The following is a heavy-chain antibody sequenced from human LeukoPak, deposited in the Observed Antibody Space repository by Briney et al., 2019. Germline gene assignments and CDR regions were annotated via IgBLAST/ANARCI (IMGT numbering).Heavy chain of an antibody. CDR2: ITPNTGGT. Sequence: GASVKVSCKAFGYSFTGYYIHWVRQAPGQGLEWMGWITPNTGGTNYAQKFQGRVTMTRDTSISTAYMELRSLRSDDTAVYYCARDRLDSWFDPWGQGTLVTVSS. V-gene: IGHV1-2*02. CDR3: ARDRLDSWFDP. CDR1: GYSFTGYY. D-gene: IGHD3/OR15-3a*01. J-gene: IGHJ5*02.